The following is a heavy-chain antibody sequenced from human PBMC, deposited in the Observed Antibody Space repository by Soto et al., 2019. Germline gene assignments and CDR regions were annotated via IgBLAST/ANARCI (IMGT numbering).Heavy chain of an antibody. CDR1: GYIFTDYY. CDR2: INPNGGIT. V-gene: IGHV1-46*01. CDR3: ATSVNSAMAFDY. Sequence: ASVKVSCKASGYIFTDYYMHWVRQAPGQGLEWMGIINPNGGITTYAQKFRAGFSMTRDTSTSTVYLELSSLRSEDSAVYYCATSVNSAMAFDYWAREPWSPSPQ. D-gene: IGHD5-18*01. J-gene: IGHJ4*02.